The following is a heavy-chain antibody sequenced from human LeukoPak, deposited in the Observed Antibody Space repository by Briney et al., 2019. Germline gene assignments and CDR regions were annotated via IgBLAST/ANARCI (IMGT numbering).Heavy chain of an antibody. J-gene: IGHJ4*02. CDR3: ARAGGSGYAVPGY. D-gene: IGHD5-12*01. Sequence: GGSLRLSCAASGFTFSSYAMHWVRQAPGKGLEWVAVISYGGSNKYCADSVKGRFTISRDNSKNTLYLQMNSLRAEDTAVYYCARAGGSGYAVPGYWGQGTLVTVSS. CDR2: ISYGGSNK. CDR1: GFTFSSYA. V-gene: IGHV3-30*01.